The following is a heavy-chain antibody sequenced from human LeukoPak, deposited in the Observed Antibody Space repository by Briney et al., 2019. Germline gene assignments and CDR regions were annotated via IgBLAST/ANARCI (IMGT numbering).Heavy chain of an antibody. D-gene: IGHD2-2*01. Sequence: ASVKVSCKTSGYTFTAYYMNWVRQAPGQGLEWMGWINPNSGGTNYAQRFQGRVTMTRDTSISTAYMELSRLRSDDTAVYYCARGDGGIVVVPAVPIVDYWGQGTLVTVSS. V-gene: IGHV1-2*02. CDR2: INPNSGGT. J-gene: IGHJ4*02. CDR3: ARGDGGIVVVPAVPIVDY. CDR1: GYTFTAYY.